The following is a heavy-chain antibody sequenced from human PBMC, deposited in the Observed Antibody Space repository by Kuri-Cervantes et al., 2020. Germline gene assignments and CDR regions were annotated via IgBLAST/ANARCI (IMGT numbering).Heavy chain of an antibody. V-gene: IGHV3-74*01. CDR2: INSDGSST. CDR1: GFTFSSYW. J-gene: IGHJ4*02. CDR3: ASDTYDSSGYYYVDQ. D-gene: IGHD3-22*01. Sequence: GESLKISCAASGFTFSSYWMHWVRQAPGKGLVWVSRINSDGSSTSYADSVKGRFTISRDNAKNTLYLQMNSLRAEDTAVYYCASDTYDSSGYYYVDQWGQGTLVTVSS.